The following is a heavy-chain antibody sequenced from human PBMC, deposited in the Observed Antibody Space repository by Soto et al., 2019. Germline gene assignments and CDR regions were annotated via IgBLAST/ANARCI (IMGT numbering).Heavy chain of an antibody. CDR1: XGSISSGGYY. D-gene: IGHD6-13*01. J-gene: IGHJ4*02. Sequence: XGSISSGGYYWSWIRQHPGKGLEWIGYIYYSGSTYYNPSLKSRITISVDTSKNQFSLKLSSVTAADTAVYYCASQNPSYSSSFPFDYWGQGTLVTVSS. V-gene: IGHV4-31*02. CDR3: ASQNPSYSSSFPFDY. CDR2: IYYSGST.